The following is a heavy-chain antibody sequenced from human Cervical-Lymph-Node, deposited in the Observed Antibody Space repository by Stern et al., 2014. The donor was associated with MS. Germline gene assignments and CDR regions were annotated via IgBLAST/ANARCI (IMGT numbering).Heavy chain of an antibody. CDR3: GKDSLLYSGSSSAYGMDV. Sequence: QLVESGGGLVQPGRSLRLSCVASGFTFDDYAMHWVRQAPGKGLEWVSGISWNSGSIGYADSVKGRFTISRDNAKNSLYLQMSSLRVDDTALYYCGKDSLLYSGSSSAYGMDVWGQGTTVTVSS. CDR1: GFTFDDYA. J-gene: IGHJ6*02. D-gene: IGHD5-12*01. CDR2: ISWNSGSI. V-gene: IGHV3-9*01.